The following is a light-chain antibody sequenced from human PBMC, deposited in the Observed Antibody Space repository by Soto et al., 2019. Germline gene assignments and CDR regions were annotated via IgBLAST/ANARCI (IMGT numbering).Light chain of an antibody. J-gene: IGKJ3*01. Sequence: EIVMTQSPATLSVSPGERATLYCKASQRISSNLAWYQQKPGQPPRLLIYGASTRASGIPARFSGSGSGTEFTLTISSLQPEDVATYYCQKYNSAPPFTFGPGTKVDIK. CDR2: GAS. CDR3: QKYNSAPPFT. CDR1: QRISSN. V-gene: IGKV3-15*01.